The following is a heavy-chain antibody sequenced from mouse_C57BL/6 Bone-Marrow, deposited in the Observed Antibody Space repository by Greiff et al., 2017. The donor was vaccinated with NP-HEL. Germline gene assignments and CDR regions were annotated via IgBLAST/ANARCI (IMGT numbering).Heavy chain of an antibody. Sequence: EVQLQQSGPELVKPGASVKISCKASGYTFTDYYMNWVKQSHGKSLEWIGDINPNNGGTSYNQKFKGKATLTVDKSSSTAYMELRSLTSEDSAVYYCAREGFTWGTGTTVTVSS. CDR1: GYTFTDYY. J-gene: IGHJ1*03. D-gene: IGHD2-12*01. V-gene: IGHV1-26*01. CDR2: INPNNGGT. CDR3: AREGFT.